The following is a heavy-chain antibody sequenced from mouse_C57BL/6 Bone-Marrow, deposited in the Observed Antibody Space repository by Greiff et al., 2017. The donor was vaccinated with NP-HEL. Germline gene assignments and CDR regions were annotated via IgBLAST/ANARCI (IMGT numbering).Heavy chain of an antibody. D-gene: IGHD2-4*01. J-gene: IGHJ4*01. CDR1: GFTFSDYY. V-gene: IGHV5-16*01. CDR3: AREGGLRRRTYAMDY. CDR2: INYDGSST. Sequence: EVKLMESEGGLVQPGSSMKLSCTASGFTFSDYYMAWVRQVPEKGLEWVANINYDGSSTYYLDSLKSRFIISRDNAKNILYLQMISLKSEDTATYYCAREGGLRRRTYAMDYWGQGTSVTVSS.